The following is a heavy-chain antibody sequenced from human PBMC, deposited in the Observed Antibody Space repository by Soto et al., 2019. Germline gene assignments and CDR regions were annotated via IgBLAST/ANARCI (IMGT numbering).Heavy chain of an antibody. CDR3: ARLVNCSGGSCYQYYFDY. J-gene: IGHJ4*02. CDR2: IYYSGST. D-gene: IGHD2-15*01. CDR1: GGSISSYY. Sequence: SETLSLTCTVSGGSISSYYWSWIRQPPGKGLEWIGYIYYSGSTNYNPSLKSRVTISVDTSKNQFSLKLSSVTAADTAVYYCARLVNCSGGSCYQYYFDYWGQGTLVTVSS. V-gene: IGHV4-59*08.